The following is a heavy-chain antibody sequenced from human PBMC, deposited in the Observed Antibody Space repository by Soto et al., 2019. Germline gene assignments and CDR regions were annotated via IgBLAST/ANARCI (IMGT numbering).Heavy chain of an antibody. Sequence: QVQLVQSGAEVKKPGSSVKVSCKASGGTFSRYAISWVRQAPGQGLEWMGGIIPIFATADYAQKFQGRVTITEDESTSTAYMELSSLRCEDTAVYYCARSITGTVSYYYGMDVWGQGTTVTVPS. V-gene: IGHV1-69*12. CDR1: GGTFSRYA. CDR2: IIPIFATA. D-gene: IGHD1-20*01. J-gene: IGHJ6*02. CDR3: ARSITGTVSYYYGMDV.